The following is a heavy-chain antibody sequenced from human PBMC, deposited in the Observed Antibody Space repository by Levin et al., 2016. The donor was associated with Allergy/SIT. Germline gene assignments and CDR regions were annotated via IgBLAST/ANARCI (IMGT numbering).Heavy chain of an antibody. CDR2: IRSKAYGGTT. Sequence: GESLKISCTASGFTFGDYAMSWFRQAPGKGLEWVGFIRSKAYGGTTEYAASVKGRFTISRDDSKSIAYLQMNSLKTEDTAVYYCTRDALWFGELLSSWSYYYYGMDVWGQGTTVTVSS. CDR1: GFTFGDYA. D-gene: IGHD3-10*01. J-gene: IGHJ6*02. V-gene: IGHV3-49*03. CDR3: TRDALWFGELLSSWSYYYYGMDV.